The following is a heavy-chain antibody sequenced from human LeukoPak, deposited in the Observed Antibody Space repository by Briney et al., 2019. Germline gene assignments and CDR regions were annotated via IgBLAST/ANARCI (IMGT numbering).Heavy chain of an antibody. CDR2: IYPGDSDT. CDR1: GYSFTSYW. Sequence: GESLKISCKGSGYSFTSYWIGWVRQMPGKGLEWMGIIYPGDSDTRYSPSFQGQVTISADKSIRTAYLQWSSLKASDTAIYYCARIDTAMLRLRPFDPWGQGTLVTVSS. D-gene: IGHD5-18*01. CDR3: ARIDTAMLRLRPFDP. V-gene: IGHV5-51*01. J-gene: IGHJ5*02.